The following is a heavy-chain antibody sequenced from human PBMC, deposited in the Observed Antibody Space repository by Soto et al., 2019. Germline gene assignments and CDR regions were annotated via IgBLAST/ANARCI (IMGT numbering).Heavy chain of an antibody. V-gene: IGHV1-69*06. D-gene: IGHD6-6*01. J-gene: IGHJ4*02. Sequence: ASVKVSCKASGGTFSSYAISWVRQAPGQGLEWMGGIIPIFGTANYAQKFQGRVTITADKSTSTAYMELSSLRSEDTAVYYCARGGAARPSFDYFDYWGQGTLVTVSS. CDR3: ARGGAARPSFDYFDY. CDR1: GGTFSSYA. CDR2: IIPIFGTA.